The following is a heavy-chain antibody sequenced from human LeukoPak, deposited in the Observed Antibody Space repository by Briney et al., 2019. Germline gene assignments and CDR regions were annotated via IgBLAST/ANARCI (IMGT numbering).Heavy chain of an antibody. D-gene: IGHD3-22*01. CDR1: GFTVSSNY. CDR3: ARGPSYTLDTIYDSSGYCLDY. J-gene: IGHJ4*02. CDR2: IYSGGST. Sequence: PGGSLGLSCAASGFTVSSNYMSWVRQAPGKGLEWVSVIYSGGSTYYADSVKGRFTISRDNSKNTLYLQMNSLRAEDTAVYYCARGPSYTLDTIYDSSGYCLDYWGQGTLVTVSS. V-gene: IGHV3-66*01.